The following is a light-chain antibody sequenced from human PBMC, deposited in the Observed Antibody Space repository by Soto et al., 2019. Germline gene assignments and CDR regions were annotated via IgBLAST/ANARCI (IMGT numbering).Light chain of an antibody. CDR3: QQYNNWPFT. CDR1: QSVSSN. V-gene: IGKV3-15*01. CDR2: GAS. J-gene: IGKJ3*01. Sequence: EIVLTQSPAPLSVSPGERATLSCRASQSVSSNLAWYQQKPGQAPRLLIYGASTRATGIPARFSGSGSGTEFTLTISSLQSEDFAVYYCQQYNNWPFTFGPGTKVDIK.